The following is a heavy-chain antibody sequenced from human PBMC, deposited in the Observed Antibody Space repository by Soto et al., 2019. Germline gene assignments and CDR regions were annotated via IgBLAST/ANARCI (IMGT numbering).Heavy chain of an antibody. Sequence: PSETLSLTCTVSGGSISGYYWSWIRQPPGKGLEWIGYIYYSGSTNYKPSLKSRVTISVDTSKNQFSLKLSSVTAADTAVYYCARVHRKYGSGSYGYWGQGTLVTVSS. CDR2: IYYSGST. V-gene: IGHV4-59*01. CDR1: GGSISGYY. D-gene: IGHD3-3*01. CDR3: ARVHRKYGSGSYGY. J-gene: IGHJ4*02.